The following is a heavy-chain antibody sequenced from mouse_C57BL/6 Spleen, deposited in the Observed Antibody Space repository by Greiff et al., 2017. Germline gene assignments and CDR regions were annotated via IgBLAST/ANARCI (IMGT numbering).Heavy chain of an antibody. CDR1: GFNIKDDY. V-gene: IGHV14-4*01. CDR3: TTGGTTVVGRGYFDV. J-gene: IGHJ1*03. D-gene: IGHD1-1*01. CDR2: IDPENGDT. Sequence: EVQLQQSGAELVRPGASVKLSCTASGFNIKDDYMHWVKQRPEQGLEWIGWIDPENGDTEYASKFQGKATITADTSSNTAYLQLSSLTSEDTAVYYCTTGGTTVVGRGYFDVWGTGTTVTVSS.